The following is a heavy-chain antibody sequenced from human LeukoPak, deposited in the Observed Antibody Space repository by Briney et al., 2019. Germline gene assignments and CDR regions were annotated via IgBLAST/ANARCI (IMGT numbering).Heavy chain of an antibody. Sequence: EASVKVSCKASGYTFTGYYMHWVRQAPGRGLEWMGSISAYNGNTNYAQKLQGRVTMTTDTSTSTAYMELRSLRSDDTAVYYCAMGTRDYSNIFDYWGQGTLVTVSS. CDR2: ISAYNGNT. J-gene: IGHJ4*02. CDR1: GYTFTGYY. CDR3: AMGTRDYSNIFDY. V-gene: IGHV1-18*04. D-gene: IGHD4-11*01.